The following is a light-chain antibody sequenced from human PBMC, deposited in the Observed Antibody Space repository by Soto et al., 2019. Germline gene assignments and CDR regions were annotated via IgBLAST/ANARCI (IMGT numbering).Light chain of an antibody. J-gene: IGLJ1*01. CDR3: GSYTSSSPLYV. V-gene: IGLV2-14*01. Sequence: QSALTQPASVSGSPGQSITISCTGTSSDVGGSNYVSWYQQHPGKAPKLMIYDVSNRPSGVSNRFSGSKSGNTASLTISGLQAEDEGDYYCGSYTSSSPLYVFRTGTKLTVL. CDR2: DVS. CDR1: SSDVGGSNY.